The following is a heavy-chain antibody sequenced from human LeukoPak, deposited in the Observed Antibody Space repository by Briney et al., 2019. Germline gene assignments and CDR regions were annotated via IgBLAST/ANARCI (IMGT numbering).Heavy chain of an antibody. CDR2: IKQDGSEE. Sequence: GGSLRLSCAASGFTFSIYWMSWVRQAPGEGLEWVANIKQDGSEENFVDSEKGRFTISRDNAKKSLYLQMNSLRAEDTAVYYCARGSSAGASLRHDYWGQGTLVTVSS. V-gene: IGHV3-7*01. CDR3: ARGSSAGASLRHDY. J-gene: IGHJ4*02. D-gene: IGHD1-26*01. CDR1: GFTFSIYW.